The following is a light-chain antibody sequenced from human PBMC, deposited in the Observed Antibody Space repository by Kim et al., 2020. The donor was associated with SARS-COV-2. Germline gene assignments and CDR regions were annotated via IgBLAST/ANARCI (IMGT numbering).Light chain of an antibody. J-gene: IGLJ3*02. Sequence: NFMLTQPHSVSGSPEKTVTISCTRSGGSIASNYVQWYRQRPGSAPTTVIYEDYQRPSGVPDRFSGSIDSSSNSASLTISGLRTEDEADYYCQSYGSSSWVFGGGTQLTVL. V-gene: IGLV6-57*04. CDR1: GGSIASNY. CDR2: EDY. CDR3: QSYGSSSWV.